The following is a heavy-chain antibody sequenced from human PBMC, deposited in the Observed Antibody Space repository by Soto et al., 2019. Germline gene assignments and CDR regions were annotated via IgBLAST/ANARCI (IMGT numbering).Heavy chain of an antibody. D-gene: IGHD6-6*01. V-gene: IGHV3-23*01. CDR1: GLIFSSFA. CDR2: ISGSGDST. J-gene: IGHJ6*03. CDR3: AKSYSTSSYFYYYMDV. Sequence: EVQLLESGGGLVQPGGSLRLSCAASGLIFSSFAMTWVRQAPGKGLEWVSSISGSGDSTYYADSVKGRFTMSRDNSKSTLYLQMNSLRDEDAAVYYCAKSYSTSSYFYYYMDVWGKGPTVTVSS.